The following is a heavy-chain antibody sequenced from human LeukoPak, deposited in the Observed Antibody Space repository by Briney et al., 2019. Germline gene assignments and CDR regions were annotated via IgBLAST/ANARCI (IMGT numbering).Heavy chain of an antibody. D-gene: IGHD1-26*01. Sequence: PGGSLRLSCAASGFAFSSYAMSWVRQAPGKGLEWVSGISESGGSTYYAGSVKGRLTISRDNSKNTLYLQMNSLRVEDTAVYYCAKGHYSGSSTYYFDYWGQGTLVTVSS. CDR1: GFAFSSYA. CDR3: AKGHYSGSSTYYFDY. V-gene: IGHV3-23*01. CDR2: ISESGGST. J-gene: IGHJ4*02.